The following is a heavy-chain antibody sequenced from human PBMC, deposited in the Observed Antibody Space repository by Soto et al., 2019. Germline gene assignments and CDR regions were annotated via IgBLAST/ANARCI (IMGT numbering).Heavy chain of an antibody. Sequence: ASVKVSCKASGYTFTSYGISWVRQAPGQGLEWMGWISAYNGNTNYAQKLQGRVTMTTDTSTSTAYMELRSLRSDDTAVYYCARDRSEALTSDAFDIWGQGTMVTVSS. D-gene: IGHD7-27*01. CDR3: ARDRSEALTSDAFDI. CDR1: GYTFTSYG. CDR2: ISAYNGNT. V-gene: IGHV1-18*01. J-gene: IGHJ3*02.